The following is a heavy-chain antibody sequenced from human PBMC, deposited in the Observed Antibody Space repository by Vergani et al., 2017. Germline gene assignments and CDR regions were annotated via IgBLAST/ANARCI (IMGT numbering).Heavy chain of an antibody. CDR3: ARSEVGGGVHPDYYGMDV. J-gene: IGHJ6*02. D-gene: IGHD3-16*01. CDR2: ISYDGSNK. V-gene: IGHV3-30*03. Sequence: QVQLVESGGGVVQPGRSLRLSCAASGFTFSSYGMHWVRQAPGKGLEWVAVISYDGSNKYYADSVKGRFTISRDNAKNSLYLQMNSLRAEDTAVYYCARSEVGGGVHPDYYGMDVWGQGTTVTVSS. CDR1: GFTFSSYG.